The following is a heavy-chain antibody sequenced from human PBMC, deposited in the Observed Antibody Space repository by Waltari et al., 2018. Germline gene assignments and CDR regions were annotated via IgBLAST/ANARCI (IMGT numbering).Heavy chain of an antibody. CDR2: IIPVLGTG. CDR3: ARDSGPFPRAFDI. V-gene: IGHV1-69*04. J-gene: IGHJ3*02. CDR1: GGTFSNTA. Sequence: QVQLVQSGAEVKKPGSSVKVSCKASGGTFSNTAISWVRQAPGQGLEWMGKIIPVLGTGKYAQRFQGRLTITADKSTNTDYMDLSRLTSDDTAVYYCARDSGPFPRAFDIWGQGSMVTVSS. D-gene: IGHD3-16*01.